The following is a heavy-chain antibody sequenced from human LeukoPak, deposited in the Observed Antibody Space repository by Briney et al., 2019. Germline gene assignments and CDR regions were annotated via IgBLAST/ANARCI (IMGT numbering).Heavy chain of an antibody. Sequence: SETLSLTCTVSGGSINGHFWSWIRQPPGKGLEWIGYVSDSGTTNYNPSLNSRLTMSVDTSKNQFSLQLTSVTAADTAVYYCARDSSDFFDRRGLNFLVYWGQGILVAVSS. CDR3: ARDSSDFFDRRGLNFLVY. V-gene: IGHV4-59*11. CDR2: VSDSGTT. CDR1: GGSINGHF. D-gene: IGHD3-22*01. J-gene: IGHJ4*02.